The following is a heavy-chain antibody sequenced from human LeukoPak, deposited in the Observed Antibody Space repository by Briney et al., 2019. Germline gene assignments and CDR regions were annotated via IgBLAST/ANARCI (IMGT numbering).Heavy chain of an antibody. CDR2: IYYSGST. Sequence: SETLSLTCTVSGGSISSYHWSWIRQPPGKGLEWIGYIYYSGSTNYNPSLKSRVTISVDTSKNQFSLKLSSVTAADTAVYYCARGGTTVTTFDYWGQGTLVTVSS. J-gene: IGHJ4*02. CDR1: GGSISSYH. D-gene: IGHD4-17*01. CDR3: ARGGTTVTTFDY. V-gene: IGHV4-59*01.